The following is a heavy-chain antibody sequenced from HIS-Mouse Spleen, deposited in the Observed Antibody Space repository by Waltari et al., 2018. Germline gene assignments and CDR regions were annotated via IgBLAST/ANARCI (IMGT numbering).Heavy chain of an antibody. D-gene: IGHD1-26*01. CDR3: AKDRGSPLYFDY. CDR2: ISYDGSNK. V-gene: IGHV3-30*18. J-gene: IGHJ4*02. CDR1: GFTFSSYG. Sequence: QVQLVESGGGVVQPGRSLRLSCAASGFTFSSYGMHWVRQAPGEGLGWVAVISYDGSNKYYADSVKGRFTISRDNSKNTLYLQMNSLRAEDTAVYYCAKDRGSPLYFDYWGQGTLVTVSS.